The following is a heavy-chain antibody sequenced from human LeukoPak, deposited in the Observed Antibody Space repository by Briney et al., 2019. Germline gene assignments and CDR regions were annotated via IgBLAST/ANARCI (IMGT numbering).Heavy chain of an antibody. J-gene: IGHJ5*01. Sequence: GGSLRLSCAASGFTFNRYAMHWLRQAPGKGPEWVAFVSFGGDLTFYADSVKGRFTVSRDNSENTVSLHMNSLRAEDTAVYFCARARFDSWGQGTLVTVSS. CDR1: GFTFNRYA. CDR3: ARARFDS. CDR2: VSFGGDLT. V-gene: IGHV3-30*01.